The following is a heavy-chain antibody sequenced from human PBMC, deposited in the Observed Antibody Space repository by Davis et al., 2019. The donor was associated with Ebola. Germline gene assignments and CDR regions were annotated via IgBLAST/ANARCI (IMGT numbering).Heavy chain of an antibody. CDR2: IRYDGSNK. Sequence: PGGSLRLSCAASGFTSSSYGMHWVRQAPGKGLEWVAFIRYDGSNKYYADSVKGRFTISRDNSKNTLYLQMNSLRAEDTAVYYCARGEAAAGEYFQHWGQGTLVTVSS. V-gene: IGHV3-30*02. J-gene: IGHJ1*01. CDR3: ARGEAAAGEYFQH. D-gene: IGHD6-13*01. CDR1: GFTSSSYG.